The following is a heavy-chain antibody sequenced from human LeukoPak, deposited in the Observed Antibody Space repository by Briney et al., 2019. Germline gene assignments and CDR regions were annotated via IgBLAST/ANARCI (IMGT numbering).Heavy chain of an antibody. CDR3: TTAGWELYYFDY. CDR2: IKSKTDGGTT. Sequence: PGGSLRLSCAASGFTFSNAWMSWVRQAPGKGLEWVGRIKSKTDGGTTDYAAPVKGRFTISRGDSKNTLYLQMNSLKTEDTAVYYCTTAGWELYYFDYWGQGTLVTVSS. J-gene: IGHJ4*02. D-gene: IGHD1-26*01. CDR1: GFTFSNAW. V-gene: IGHV3-15*01.